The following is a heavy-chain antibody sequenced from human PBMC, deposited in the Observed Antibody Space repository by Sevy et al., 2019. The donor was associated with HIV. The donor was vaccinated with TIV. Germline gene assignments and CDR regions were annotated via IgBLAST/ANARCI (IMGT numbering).Heavy chain of an antibody. CDR2: IIPIFGTA. V-gene: IGHV1-69*13. J-gene: IGHJ5*02. CDR3: ARGIAAAGNPVNWFDP. D-gene: IGHD6-13*01. Sequence: ASVKVSCKASGGTFSSYAISWVRQAPGQGLEWMGGIIPIFGTANYAQKFQGRVTITADESTSTAYMELSSLRSEDTAVYYCARGIAAAGNPVNWFDPWGQGTLVTVSS. CDR1: GGTFSSYA.